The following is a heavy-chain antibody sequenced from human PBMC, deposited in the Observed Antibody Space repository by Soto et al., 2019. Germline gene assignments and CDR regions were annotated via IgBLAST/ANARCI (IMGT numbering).Heavy chain of an antibody. Sequence: SVKVSCKASGGTFSSYAISWVRQAPGQGLEWMGGIIPIFGTANYAQKFQGRVTITADESTSTAYMELSSLRSEDTAVYYCARGDCSSTSCYTVPGYYYGMDVCGQGTTLTVSS. CDR3: ARGDCSSTSCYTVPGYYYGMDV. CDR1: GGTFSSYA. V-gene: IGHV1-69*13. D-gene: IGHD2-2*02. J-gene: IGHJ6*02. CDR2: IIPIFGTA.